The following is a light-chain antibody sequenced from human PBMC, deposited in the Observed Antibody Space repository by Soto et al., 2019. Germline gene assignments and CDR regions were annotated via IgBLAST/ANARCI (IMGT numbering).Light chain of an antibody. J-gene: IGKJ1*01. CDR1: QSVRSNY. CDR3: QQLGT. V-gene: IGKV3-20*01. Sequence: IVLTQSPGTLSLSPGERATLSCRASQSVRSNYLAWYQQKPGQAPRLLIYGASSRATCIPDRFSGSGSGTDFTLTISRLEPEDFAVYYCQQLGTFGQGTKVEIK. CDR2: GAS.